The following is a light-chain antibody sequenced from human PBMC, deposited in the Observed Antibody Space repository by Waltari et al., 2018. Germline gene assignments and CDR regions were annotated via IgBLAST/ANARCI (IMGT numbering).Light chain of an antibody. V-gene: IGLV1-47*01. J-gene: IGLJ3*02. CDR1: RANIGGRY. Sequence: QSVLTQPPSESGTPGQRVIISCSGSRANIGGRYVYWYQHLPGAAPKLLINRNNQRPSGVPDRFSGSKSGTSASLAISGLRSEDEAYYYCQSYGRDWVFGGGTKLTVL. CDR3: QSYGRDWV. CDR2: RNN.